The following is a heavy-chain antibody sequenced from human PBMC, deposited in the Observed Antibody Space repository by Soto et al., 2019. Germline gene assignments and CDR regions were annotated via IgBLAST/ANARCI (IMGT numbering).Heavy chain of an antibody. V-gene: IGHV3-7*01. J-gene: IGHJ4*02. D-gene: IGHD2-2*01. Sequence: PGGSLRLSCAASGFTFSCYGMHWVRQAPGKGLEWVANIKQDGSEKYYVDSVKGRFTISSDNAKNSLYLQVNSLRAEDTAVYYCARDGCQSLLAYWALGSLVTVSS. CDR3: ARDGCQSLLAY. CDR1: GFTFSCYG. CDR2: IKQDGSEK.